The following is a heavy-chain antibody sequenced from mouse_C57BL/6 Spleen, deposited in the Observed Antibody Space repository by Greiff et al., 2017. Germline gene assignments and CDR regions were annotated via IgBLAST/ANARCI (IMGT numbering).Heavy chain of an antibody. CDR3: TTRELVL. Sequence: VQLQQSGAELVRPGASVKLSCTASGFNIKDDYMHWVKQRPEQGLEWIGWIDPENGDTEYASKFQGKATITADTSSHTAYLQLSSLTSEDTAVYYCTTRELVLWGQGTSVTVSS. CDR1: GFNIKDDY. V-gene: IGHV14-4*01. CDR2: IDPENGDT. D-gene: IGHD4-1*01. J-gene: IGHJ4*01.